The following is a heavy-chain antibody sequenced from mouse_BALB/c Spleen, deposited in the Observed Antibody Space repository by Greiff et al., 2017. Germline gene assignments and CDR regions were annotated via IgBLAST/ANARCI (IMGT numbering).Heavy chain of an antibody. Sequence: QVQLQQSGAELVRPGSSVKISCKASGYAFSSYWMNWVKQRPGQGLEWIGQIYPGDGDTNYNGKFKGKATLTADKSSSTAYMQLSSLTSEDSAVYFCARSLHYYGYFDWYFDVWGAGTTVTVSS. CDR3: ARSLHYYGYFDWYFDV. V-gene: IGHV1-80*01. CDR2: IYPGDGDT. J-gene: IGHJ1*01. D-gene: IGHD1-2*01. CDR1: GYAFSSYW.